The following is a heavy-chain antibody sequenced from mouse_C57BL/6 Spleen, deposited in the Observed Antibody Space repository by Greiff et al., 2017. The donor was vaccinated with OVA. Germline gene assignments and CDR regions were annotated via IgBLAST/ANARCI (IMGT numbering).Heavy chain of an antibody. Sequence: VQLQQSGAELARPGASVKLSCKASGYNFTSYTMHWVKQRTGQGLEWIGYINTNSGYTKYDQKFKDKATLTADKSSSPAYMQLISLTTADSAVYYCSRSPTIVTLDYWGQGTTLTVSS. CDR3: SRSPTIVTLDY. CDR2: INTNSGYT. V-gene: IGHV1-4*01. J-gene: IGHJ2*01. CDR1: GYNFTSYT. D-gene: IGHD2-5*01.